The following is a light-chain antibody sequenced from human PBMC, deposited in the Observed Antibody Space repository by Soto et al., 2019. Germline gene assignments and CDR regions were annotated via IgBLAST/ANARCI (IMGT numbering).Light chain of an antibody. CDR3: QQYYSYPRIT. V-gene: IGKV1-39*01. Sequence: DIQMTQSPSSLSASVGDSVTITCRASQSISTYLHWYQHKPGKAXNLLIYAASTLQSGVPSRFSGSGSGTDFTLTISCLQSEDFANYYCQQYYSYPRITFGQGTRLEIK. CDR2: AAS. CDR1: QSISTY. J-gene: IGKJ5*01.